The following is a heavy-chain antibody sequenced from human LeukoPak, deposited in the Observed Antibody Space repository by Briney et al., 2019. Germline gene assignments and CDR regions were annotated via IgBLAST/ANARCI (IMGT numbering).Heavy chain of an antibody. V-gene: IGHV3-23*01. J-gene: IGHJ4*02. Sequence: GGSLRLSCAASGFTFSSYGMHWVRQAPGKGLEWVSAISGSGGSRYYADSVKGRFTISRDNSKNTLYLQMNSLRAEDTAVYYCARDLYGGNAYFDYWGQGTLVTVSS. CDR2: ISGSGGSR. CDR1: GFTFSSYG. D-gene: IGHD4-23*01. CDR3: ARDLYGGNAYFDY.